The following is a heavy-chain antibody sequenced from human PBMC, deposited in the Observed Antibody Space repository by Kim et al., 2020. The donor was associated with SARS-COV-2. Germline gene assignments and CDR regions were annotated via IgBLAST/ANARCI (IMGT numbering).Heavy chain of an antibody. J-gene: IGHJ4*02. V-gene: IGHV1-8*01. Sequence: MGWMNPNSGNTGYAQKFQGRVTMTRDTSISTAYMELSSLISEDTALYFCARNLYCSGGSCYSRPTPYDFWGQGTLVTVSS. CDR3: ARNLYCSGGSCYSRPTPYDF. D-gene: IGHD2-15*01. CDR2: MNPNSGNT.